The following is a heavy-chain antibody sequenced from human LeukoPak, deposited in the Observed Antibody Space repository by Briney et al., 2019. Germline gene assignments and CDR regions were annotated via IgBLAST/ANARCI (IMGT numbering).Heavy chain of an antibody. Sequence: ASVKVSCKASGGTFSSYAISWVRQAPGQGLEGMGGIIPIFGTANYAQKFQGRVTITADESTSTAYMELSSLRSEDTAVYYCARGVQWLSTSHFDYWGQGTLVTVSS. CDR1: GGTFSSYA. CDR3: ARGVQWLSTSHFDY. J-gene: IGHJ4*02. CDR2: IIPIFGTA. V-gene: IGHV1-69*13. D-gene: IGHD6-19*01.